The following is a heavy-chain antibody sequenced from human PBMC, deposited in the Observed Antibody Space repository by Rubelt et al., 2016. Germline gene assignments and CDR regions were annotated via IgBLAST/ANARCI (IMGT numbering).Heavy chain of an antibody. J-gene: IGHJ6*02. Sequence: EWVSAISGSGGSTYYADSVKGRFTISRDNAKNSLYLQMNSLRDEDTAVYYCARDYRIAVAGIRYYYGMDVWGQGTTVTVSS. CDR2: ISGSGGST. D-gene: IGHD6-19*01. CDR3: ARDYRIAVAGIRYYYGMDV. V-gene: IGHV3-23*01.